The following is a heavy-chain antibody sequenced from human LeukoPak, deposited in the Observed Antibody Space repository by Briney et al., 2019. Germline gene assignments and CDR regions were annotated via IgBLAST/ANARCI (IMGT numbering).Heavy chain of an antibody. CDR2: MNPNSGRR. CDR1: GYTFSNYD. CDR3: ARGLRSDY. V-gene: IGHV1-8*01. Sequence: ASVKVSCKASGYTFSNYDINWVRQAPGQGLEWMGWMNPNSGRRVYAQKFQGRVTMTRNSSINTADMELTSLRSDDTAVYYCARGLRSDYWGQGTLVTVSS. J-gene: IGHJ4*02. D-gene: IGHD3-16*02.